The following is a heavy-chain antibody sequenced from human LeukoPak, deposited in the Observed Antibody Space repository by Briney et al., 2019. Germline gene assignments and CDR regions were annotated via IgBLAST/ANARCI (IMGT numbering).Heavy chain of an antibody. J-gene: IGHJ4*02. D-gene: IGHD3-10*01. CDR2: IYYSGST. CDR1: GGSISSNSYY. Sequence: SGTLSLTCAVSGGSISSNSYYWGWIRQPPGKGLEWIGSIYYSGSTYYNPSLKSRVTISVDTSKNQFSLKLSSVTAADTAVYYCARTRYYYNSRSYGAPYYFDYWGQGTLVTVSS. CDR3: ARTRYYYNSRSYGAPYYFDY. V-gene: IGHV4-39*01.